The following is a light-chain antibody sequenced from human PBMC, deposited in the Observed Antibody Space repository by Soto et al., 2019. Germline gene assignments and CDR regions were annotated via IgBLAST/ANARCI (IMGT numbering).Light chain of an antibody. CDR2: AAS. J-gene: IGKJ3*01. V-gene: IGKV1-12*01. CDR3: QQANSLPVT. CDR1: QGISNW. Sequence: DIQMTQSPSSVSASVGDRVTITCRASQGISNWLAWYQQKPGKAPSLLMHAASSLQSGVTSRFSGSGYGTDFTLTISSLQPEDFATYFCQQANSLPVTFGPGTKVDIK.